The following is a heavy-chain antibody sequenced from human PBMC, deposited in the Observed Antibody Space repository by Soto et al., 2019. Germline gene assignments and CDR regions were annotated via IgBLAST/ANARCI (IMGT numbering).Heavy chain of an antibody. J-gene: IGHJ4*02. Sequence: GGSLRLSCAVSGFSVSSSHMNWVRQAPGKGLEWVAVIWYDGSNKYYADSVKGRFTISRDNSKNTLYLQMNSLRAEDTAVYYCARGSNFWNYDSSGSLDYWGQGTLVTVSS. CDR1: GFSVSSSH. CDR3: ARGSNFWNYDSSGSLDY. V-gene: IGHV3-33*08. D-gene: IGHD3-22*01. CDR2: IWYDGSNK.